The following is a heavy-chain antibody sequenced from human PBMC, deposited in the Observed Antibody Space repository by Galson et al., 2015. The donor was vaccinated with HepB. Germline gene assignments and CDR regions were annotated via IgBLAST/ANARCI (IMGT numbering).Heavy chain of an antibody. CDR1: GFTFSSYG. CDR2: ISYDGSNK. V-gene: IGHV3-30*18. Sequence: SLRLSCAASGFTFSSYGMHWVRQAPGKGLEWVAVISYDGSNKYYADSVKGRFTISRDNSKNTLYLQMNSLRAEDTAVYYCAKADVRGYDYLDEYYYGMDVWGQGTTVTVSS. CDR3: AKADVRGYDYLDEYYYGMDV. D-gene: IGHD5-12*01. J-gene: IGHJ6*02.